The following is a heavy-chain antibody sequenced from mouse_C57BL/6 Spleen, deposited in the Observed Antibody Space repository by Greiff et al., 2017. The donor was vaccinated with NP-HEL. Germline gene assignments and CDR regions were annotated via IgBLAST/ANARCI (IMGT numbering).Heavy chain of an antibody. Sequence: VQLQQSGPELVKPGASVKISCKASGYSFTDYNMNWVKQSNGKSLEWIGVINPNYGTTSYNQKFKGKATLTVDQSSSTAYMQLNSLTSEDSAVYYCARSEVITTVVATYYYAMDYWGQGTSVTVSS. CDR2: INPNYGTT. V-gene: IGHV1-39*01. CDR3: ARSEVITTVVATYYYAMDY. D-gene: IGHD1-1*01. CDR1: GYSFTDYN. J-gene: IGHJ4*01.